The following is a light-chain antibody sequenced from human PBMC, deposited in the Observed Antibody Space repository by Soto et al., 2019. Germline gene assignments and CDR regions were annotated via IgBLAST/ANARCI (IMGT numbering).Light chain of an antibody. Sequence: DIQMTQSPFSLSASVGDRVTITCRASQGINNYLAWYQKKPGKAPKLLMYAASTLQSGVPSRFSGSGSGTEFTLTISSLQPEDFATYYCQQLKSYPQTFGQGTRWIS. V-gene: IGKV1-9*01. CDR3: QQLKSYPQT. CDR1: QGINNY. CDR2: AAS. J-gene: IGKJ1*01.